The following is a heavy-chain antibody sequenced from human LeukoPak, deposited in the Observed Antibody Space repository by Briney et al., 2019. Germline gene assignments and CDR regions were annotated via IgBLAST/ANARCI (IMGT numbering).Heavy chain of an antibody. Sequence: GGSLRLSCAASGFTFTIYAMTWVRQAPGKGLEWVANIKNDGSAKYYVESVKGRFTISRDNAKNSLYLLMNSLRAEDTAVYYCARAPGHDSHDWVSQFDCWGQGTLVTVPS. CDR3: ARAPGHDSHDWVSQFDC. V-gene: IGHV3-7*01. D-gene: IGHD5-12*01. J-gene: IGHJ4*02. CDR2: IKNDGSAK. CDR1: GFTFTIYA.